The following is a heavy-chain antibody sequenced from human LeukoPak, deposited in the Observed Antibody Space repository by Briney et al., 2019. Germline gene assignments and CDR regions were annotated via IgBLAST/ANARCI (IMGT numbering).Heavy chain of an antibody. D-gene: IGHD5-18*01. CDR2: IFNSGII. V-gene: IGHV4-4*08. Sequence: PSETLSLTCIVSGGTVSNYYWSWIRQPPGKGLEWIGNIFNSGIINYSPSLKGRVTISLDTSKNQFSLKLNSVTAADPAISYCARESSVPNGDTGPLGIWGQGTKVTVSS. J-gene: IGHJ3*02. CDR3: ARESSVPNGDTGPLGI. CDR1: GGTVSNYY.